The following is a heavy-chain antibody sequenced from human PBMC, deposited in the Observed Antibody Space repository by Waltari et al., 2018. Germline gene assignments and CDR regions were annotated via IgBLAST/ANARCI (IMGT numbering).Heavy chain of an antibody. D-gene: IGHD3-16*01. CDR1: GFSVSNSY. V-gene: IGHV3-53*01. J-gene: IGHJ3*02. Sequence: EVQLVESGGGLIQPGGSLRLSCAASGFSVSNSYVSWVRQAPGKGLEWISFMYGVDSTLYVDCVKGRFTVSIDNSKNTVHLQMNSVRVDDTAVYYCATFSNWVHDTFDIWGQGTLVSVSS. CDR2: MYGVDST. CDR3: ATFSNWVHDTFDI.